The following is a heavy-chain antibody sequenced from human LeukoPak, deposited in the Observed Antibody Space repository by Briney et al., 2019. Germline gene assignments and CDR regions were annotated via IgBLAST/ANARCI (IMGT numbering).Heavy chain of an antibody. CDR2: IKPDGSEK. D-gene: IGHD3-10*01. CDR3: ARDVIGSSAD. J-gene: IGHJ4*02. CDR1: GLTFSTYW. Sequence: GGSLRLSCAGSGLTFSTYWMTWVRQAPGKGLEWVANIKPDGSEKAYVDSVKGRFTISRDNAKNSLYLQMNSLRAEDTAVYYCARDVIGSSADWGQGTLVTVSS. V-gene: IGHV3-7*05.